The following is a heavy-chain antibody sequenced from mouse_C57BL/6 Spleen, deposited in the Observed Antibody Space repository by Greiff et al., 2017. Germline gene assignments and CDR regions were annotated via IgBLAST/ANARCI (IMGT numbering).Heavy chain of an antibody. V-gene: IGHV5-17*01. CDR2: ISSGSSTI. J-gene: IGHJ3*01. Sequence: EVQRVESGGGLVKPGGSLKLSCAASGFTFSDYGMHWVRQAPEKGLEWVAYISSGSSTIYYADTVKGRFTISRDNAKNTLFLQMTSLRSEDTAMYYCATPLYDGYYGGFAYWGQGTLVTVSA. CDR1: GFTFSDYG. CDR3: ATPLYDGYYGGFAY. D-gene: IGHD2-3*01.